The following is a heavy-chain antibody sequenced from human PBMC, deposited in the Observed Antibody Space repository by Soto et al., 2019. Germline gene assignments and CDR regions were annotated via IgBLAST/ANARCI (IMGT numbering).Heavy chain of an antibody. CDR1: GFTFTTYG. D-gene: IGHD3-10*01. V-gene: IGHV3-33*01. Sequence: QVQLVESGGGVVQPGQSLRISCAASGFTFTTYGIQWVRQAPVKGLERLAALWSHEIEKFYADSGKGRFTISRDNSKNTVHLQMNSLRAEDTAAYYCARGVGGYSKPPDLWGQGTLIIVSS. J-gene: IGHJ5*02. CDR2: LWSHEIEK. CDR3: ARGVGGYSKPPDL.